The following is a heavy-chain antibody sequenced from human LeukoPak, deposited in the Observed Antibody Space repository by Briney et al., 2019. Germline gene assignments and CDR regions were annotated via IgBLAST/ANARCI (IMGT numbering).Heavy chain of an antibody. J-gene: IGHJ4*02. CDR1: GFTFSSYA. CDR2: ISGSGGST. D-gene: IGHD3-22*01. V-gene: IGHV3-23*01. Sequence: GGSLRLSCAASGFTFSSYAMSWVRQAPGKGLEWVSAISGSGGSTYYADSVKGRFSIFRDDAKNSLYLQMNSLRAEDTAVYYCARDSYYYDSSGYYPDYWGQGTLVTVSS. CDR3: ARDSYYYDSSGYYPDY.